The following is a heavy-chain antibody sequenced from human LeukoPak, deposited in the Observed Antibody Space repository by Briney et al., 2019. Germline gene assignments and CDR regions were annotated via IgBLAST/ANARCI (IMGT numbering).Heavy chain of an antibody. Sequence: SETLSLTCTVPGGSISSGDYYWSWIRQPPGKGLEWIGYIYYSGSTYYNPSLKSRVTISVDTSKNQFSLKLSSVTAADTAVYYCARDYYDSSGYYFDYWGQGTLVTVSS. J-gene: IGHJ4*02. CDR3: ARDYYDSSGYYFDY. CDR1: GGSISSGDYY. D-gene: IGHD3-22*01. V-gene: IGHV4-30-4*01. CDR2: IYYSGST.